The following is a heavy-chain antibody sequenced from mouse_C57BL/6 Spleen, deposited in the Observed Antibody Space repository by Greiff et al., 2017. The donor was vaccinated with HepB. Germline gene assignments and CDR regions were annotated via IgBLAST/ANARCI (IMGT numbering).Heavy chain of an antibody. CDR1: GYTFTDYN. Sequence: VHVKQSGPELVKPGASVKMSCKASGYTFTDYNMHWVKQSHGKSLEWIGYINPNNGGTSYNQKFKGKATLTVNKSSSTAYMELRSLTSEDSAVYYCARFYYSNLYYAMDYWGQGTSVTVSS. J-gene: IGHJ4*01. D-gene: IGHD2-5*01. CDR2: INPNNGGT. CDR3: ARFYYSNLYYAMDY. V-gene: IGHV1-22*01.